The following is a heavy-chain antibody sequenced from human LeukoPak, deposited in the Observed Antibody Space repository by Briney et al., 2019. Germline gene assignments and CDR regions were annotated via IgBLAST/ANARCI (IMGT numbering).Heavy chain of an antibody. J-gene: IGHJ5*02. D-gene: IGHD3-3*01. CDR3: ARARRDYTIFGVVSWFDP. CDR1: GGSISSYY. Sequence: SETLSLTCTVSGGSISSYYWSWIRQPPGKGLEWIGHIYYSGSTNYNPSLKSRVTISVDTSKNQFSLKLSSVTAADTAVYYCARARRDYTIFGVVSWFDPWGQGTLVTVSS. V-gene: IGHV4-59*01. CDR2: IYYSGST.